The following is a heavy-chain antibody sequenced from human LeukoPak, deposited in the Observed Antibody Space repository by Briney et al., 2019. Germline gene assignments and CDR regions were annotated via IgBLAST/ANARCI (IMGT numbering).Heavy chain of an antibody. Sequence: KSSETLSLTCTVSGGSISGGGLYWSWIRQFPGQGLAWVGYTYYSGSTYYNPSLESRLTISVDTSKRQFSLKLTSVTAADTAIYYCARHVAMSTVGDWFDPWGQGALVTVSS. CDR2: TYYSGST. CDR3: ARHVAMSTVGDWFDP. J-gene: IGHJ5*02. D-gene: IGHD5-24*01. CDR1: GGSISGGGLY. V-gene: IGHV4-31*03.